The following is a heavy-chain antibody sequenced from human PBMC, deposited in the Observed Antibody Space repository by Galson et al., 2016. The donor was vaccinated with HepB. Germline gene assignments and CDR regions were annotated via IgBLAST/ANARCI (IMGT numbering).Heavy chain of an antibody. Sequence: SETLSLTCTVSGGSISGPYWSWIRQPPGKGLEWIGFISLRGSGSTSYNPSLKSRVTISGDTSKNQISLRLRPVIAADTAGYYCASHDYWNDNPDSFDIWGQGTRVTVSS. J-gene: IGHJ3*02. CDR3: ASHDYWNDNPDSFDI. CDR2: ISLRGSGST. CDR1: GGSISGPY. D-gene: IGHD3/OR15-3a*01. V-gene: IGHV4-59*11.